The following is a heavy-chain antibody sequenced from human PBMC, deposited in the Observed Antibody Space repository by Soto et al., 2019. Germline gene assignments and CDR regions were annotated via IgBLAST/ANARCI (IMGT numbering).Heavy chain of an antibody. CDR1: GYTFTXXA. CDR2: INAGNGNT. V-gene: IGHV1-3*01. J-gene: IGHJ4*02. Sequence: SVKVSCKASGYTFTXXAMHWVRQAPGQRLEWMGWINAGNGNTKYSQKFQGRVTITRDTSASTAYMELSSLRSEDTAVYYCARDFCGDYHFDYWGQGTLVTVSS. D-gene: IGHD4-17*01. CDR3: ARDFCGDYHFDY.